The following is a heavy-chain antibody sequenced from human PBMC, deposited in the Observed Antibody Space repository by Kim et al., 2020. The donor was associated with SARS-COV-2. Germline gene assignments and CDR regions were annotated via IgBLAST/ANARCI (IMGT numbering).Heavy chain of an antibody. CDR1: GDSITHYF. Sequence: SKTLSLTCTVSGDSITHYFWNWILQSPGNGLEWIGHVSHSGYNVYNPSFESRVTLFMDTAKNQFSLNLRSVTDADTAVYYCARRGSMGNWGSSDPSNWL. CDR2: VSHSGYN. D-gene: IGHD2-2*01. V-gene: IGHV4-59*08. CDR3: ARRGSMGNWGSSDPSNWL. J-gene: IGHJ5*01.